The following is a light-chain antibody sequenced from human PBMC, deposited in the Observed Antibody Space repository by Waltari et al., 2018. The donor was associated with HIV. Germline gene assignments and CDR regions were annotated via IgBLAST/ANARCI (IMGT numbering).Light chain of an antibody. CDR1: QSLVFRDGNTF. CDR3: LQGTHWPPT. V-gene: IGKV2-30*01. Sequence: EVVMTQSPRSLPVTLGQPASISCRSSQSLVFRDGNTFFHWFHQRPGQSPRRLIYPVSNRDSGGPDRFSGSGSGTDFTLKISRVESEDVGIYYCLQGTHWPPTFGQGTNLEIK. CDR2: PVS. J-gene: IGKJ2*01.